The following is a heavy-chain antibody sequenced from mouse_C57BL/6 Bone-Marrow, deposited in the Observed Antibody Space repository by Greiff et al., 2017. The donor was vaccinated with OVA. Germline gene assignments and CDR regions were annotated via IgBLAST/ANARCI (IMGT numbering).Heavy chain of an antibody. D-gene: IGHD1-1*01. CDR2: IHPNSGST. Sequence: QVQLQQPGAELVKPGASVTLSCNASGYTFTRYWMHWVQQRPGQGLEWIGMIHPNSGSTHSNEKFTSKATLTLDHSSSTAYMQLSNLTSEDSAVKYCARDYYGRRVYCEVWGTGTTVTVS. J-gene: IGHJ1*03. V-gene: IGHV1-64*01. CDR3: ARDYYGRRVYCEV. CDR1: GYTFTRYW.